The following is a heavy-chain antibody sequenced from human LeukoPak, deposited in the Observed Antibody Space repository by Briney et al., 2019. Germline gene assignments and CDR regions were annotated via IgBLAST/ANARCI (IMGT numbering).Heavy chain of an antibody. CDR2: ISWNSGSI. D-gene: IGHD3-10*01. V-gene: IGHV3-9*01. CDR1: GFTFDDYA. CDR3: AKDRDYYGSGDDY. Sequence: GGSLRLSCAASGFTFDDYAMHWVRQAPGKGLEWVSGISWNSGSIGYADSVKGRFTISRDNAKNSLYLQMNSLRAEDTALYYCAKDRDYYGSGDDYWGQGTLVTVSS. J-gene: IGHJ4*02.